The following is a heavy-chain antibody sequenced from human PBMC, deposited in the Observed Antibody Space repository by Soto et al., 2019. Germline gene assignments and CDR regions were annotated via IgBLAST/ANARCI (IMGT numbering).Heavy chain of an antibody. J-gene: IGHJ3*02. Sequence: EVQLVESGGGLVQPGGSLRLSCAASGFTFSDHYMDWVRQAPGKGLEWVGRIRNRANSYTTEYAASVKGRFTISRDDSKNLLYLQMNGLKTEDTAIYSCARVRSSSWGLDAFENWGQGTMVTVS. V-gene: IGHV3-72*01. CDR2: IRNRANSYTT. D-gene: IGHD6-13*01. CDR3: ARVRSSSWGLDAFEN. CDR1: GFTFSDHY.